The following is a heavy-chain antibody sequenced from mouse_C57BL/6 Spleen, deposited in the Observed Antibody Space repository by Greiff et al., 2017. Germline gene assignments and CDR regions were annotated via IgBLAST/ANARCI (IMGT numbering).Heavy chain of an antibody. Sequence: EVQVVESGGDLVKPGGSLKLSCAASGFTFSSYGMSWVRQTPDKRLEWVATISSGGSYTYYPDSVKGRFTISRDNAKNTLYLQMSSLKSQDTAMYYCARDSSYAMDYWGQGTSVTASS. CDR2: ISSGGSYT. V-gene: IGHV5-6*01. J-gene: IGHJ4*01. CDR1: GFTFSSYG. CDR3: ARDSSYAMDY.